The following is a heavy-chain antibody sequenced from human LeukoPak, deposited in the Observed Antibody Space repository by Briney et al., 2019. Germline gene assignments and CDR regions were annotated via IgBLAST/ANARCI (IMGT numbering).Heavy chain of an antibody. CDR3: AKALEYCSGGSCYSGLSDY. V-gene: IGHV3-23*01. Sequence: TGGSLRLSCAASGFTFSSYAMSWVRQAPGKGLEWVSAISGSGGSTYYADPVKGRFTISRDNSKNTLYLQMNSLRAEDTAVYYCAKALEYCSGGSCYSGLSDYWGQGTLVTVSS. CDR2: ISGSGGST. D-gene: IGHD2-15*01. J-gene: IGHJ4*02. CDR1: GFTFSSYA.